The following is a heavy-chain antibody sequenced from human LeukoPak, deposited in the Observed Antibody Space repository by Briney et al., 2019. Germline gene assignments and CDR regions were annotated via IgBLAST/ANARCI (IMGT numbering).Heavy chain of an antibody. D-gene: IGHD6-13*01. CDR2: ISSSGNTT. J-gene: IGHJ4*02. Sequence: GGSLRLSCAASGFTFSDYYMSWIRQAPGKGLEWVSYISSSGNTTYHADSVEGRFTISRDNAKNSLYLQMSSLRAEDTAVYYCARDGGSSWYFDYWGQGTLVTVSS. CDR3: ARDGGSSWYFDY. V-gene: IGHV3-11*04. CDR1: GFTFSDYY.